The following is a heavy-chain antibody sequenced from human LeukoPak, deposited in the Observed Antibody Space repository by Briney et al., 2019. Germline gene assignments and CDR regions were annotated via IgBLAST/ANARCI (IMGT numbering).Heavy chain of an antibody. CDR3: ARLVVVAAGSPYYYYMDV. Sequence: ASVKASCKASGYTFTGYYMHWVRQAPGQGLEWMGWINPNSGGTNYAQKFQGRVTMTRDTSISTAYMELSRLRSDDTAVYYCARLVVVAAGSPYYYYMDVWGKGTTVTVSS. V-gene: IGHV1-2*02. CDR2: INPNSGGT. J-gene: IGHJ6*03. D-gene: IGHD2-15*01. CDR1: GYTFTGYY.